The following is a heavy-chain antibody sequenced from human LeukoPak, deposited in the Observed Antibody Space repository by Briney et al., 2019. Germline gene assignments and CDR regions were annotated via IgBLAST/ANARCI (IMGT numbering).Heavy chain of an antibody. CDR3: VREDTPATANY. J-gene: IGHJ4*02. CDR1: GFTFSSYA. Sequence: GGSLRLSCAASGFTFSSYAMSWVRQAPGKGLEWVSALSGSGGSTYYADSVKGRFTISRDNSKNTLYLQMNSLRAEDTAVYYCVREDTPATANYWGQGTLVTISS. CDR2: LSGSGGST. V-gene: IGHV3-23*01. D-gene: IGHD2-21*02.